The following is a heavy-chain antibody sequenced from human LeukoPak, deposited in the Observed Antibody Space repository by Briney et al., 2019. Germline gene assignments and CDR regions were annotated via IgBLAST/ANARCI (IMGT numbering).Heavy chain of an antibody. Sequence: GGAPRLSCAAAGFTLSSYCMHLVRQAPGKGVGGVGFIRYDGSNKYYADSVKGRFTISRDNSKNTLYLQMNSLRAEDTAVYYCAKDNYYDRTLLYFFDYWGQGTLVTVSS. CDR1: GFTLSSYC. J-gene: IGHJ4*02. CDR3: AKDNYYDRTLLYFFDY. V-gene: IGHV3-30*02. D-gene: IGHD3-22*01. CDR2: IRYDGSNK.